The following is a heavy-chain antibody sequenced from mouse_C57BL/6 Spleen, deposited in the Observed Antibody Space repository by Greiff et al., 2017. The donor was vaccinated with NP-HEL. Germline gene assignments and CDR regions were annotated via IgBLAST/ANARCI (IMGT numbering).Heavy chain of an antibody. Sequence: EVQVVESGGDLVKPGGSLKLSCAASGFTFSSYGMSWVRQTPDKRLEWVATISSGGSYTYYPDSVKGRFTISRDNAKNTLYLQMSSLKSEDTAMYYCARHASYYSNPVYFDYWGQGTTLTVSS. D-gene: IGHD2-5*01. CDR2: ISSGGSYT. J-gene: IGHJ2*01. CDR1: GFTFSSYG. V-gene: IGHV5-6*01. CDR3: ARHASYYSNPVYFDY.